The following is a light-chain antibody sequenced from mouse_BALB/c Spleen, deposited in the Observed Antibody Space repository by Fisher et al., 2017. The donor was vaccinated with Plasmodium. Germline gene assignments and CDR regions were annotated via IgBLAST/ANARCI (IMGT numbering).Light chain of an antibody. CDR3: FQCSHVPFT. J-gene: IGKJ4*01. Sequence: VLTQSTLSLPVSLGDQASISCRSSQSLVHSYGDTYLHWYLQKPGQSPKLLISKVSNRFSVVPDRFSGSGSGTDFTLKISRVEAEDLGVYYCFQCSHVPFTFGSGTKLEI. V-gene: IGKV1-110*01. CDR2: KVS. CDR1: QSLVHSYGDTY.